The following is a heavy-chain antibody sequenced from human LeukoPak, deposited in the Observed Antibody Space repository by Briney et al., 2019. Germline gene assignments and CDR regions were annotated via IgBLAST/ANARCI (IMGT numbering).Heavy chain of an antibody. CDR3: TRALAPDY. Sequence: GSLSLSCTGSGFTFGDYAMSWVRQAPGKGLEWVGFIRSKGYGGTTEYAASVKGRFTISRDDSKSIAYLQMNSLKTEDTAVYYCTRALAPDYWGQGTMVTVSS. CDR2: IRSKGYGGTT. J-gene: IGHJ4*02. V-gene: IGHV3-49*04. CDR1: GFTFGDYA.